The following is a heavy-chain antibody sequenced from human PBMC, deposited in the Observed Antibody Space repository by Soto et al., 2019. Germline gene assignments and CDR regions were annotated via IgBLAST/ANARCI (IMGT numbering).Heavy chain of an antibody. J-gene: IGHJ4*02. D-gene: IGHD3-9*01. Sequence: SETLSLTCNVSGCSISSYYWTWIRQPPGKGLEWIGHIYYSGSTNYNPSLKSRVSISIDTSKNQFSLKLSSVTAADTAVYYCARRHYDIFTGYHYYFDYWGQGTLVTVSS. CDR3: ARRHYDIFTGYHYYFDY. V-gene: IGHV4-59*08. CDR2: IYYSGST. CDR1: GCSISSYY.